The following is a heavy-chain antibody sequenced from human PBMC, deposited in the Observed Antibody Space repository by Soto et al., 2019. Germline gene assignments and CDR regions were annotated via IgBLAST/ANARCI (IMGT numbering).Heavy chain of an antibody. CDR1: GFTFSSYA. D-gene: IGHD3-3*01. CDR3: AKATYYDFWSSYYNDY. V-gene: IGHV3-23*01. CDR2: ISGSGGST. Sequence: EVQLLESGGGLVQPGGSLRLSCAASGFTFSSYAMSWVRQAPGKGLEWVSAISGSGGSTYYADSVKGRFTISRDNSKNTLYLQMNSLRAEDTAVYYCAKATYYDFWSSYYNDYWGQGTLVIVSS. J-gene: IGHJ4*02.